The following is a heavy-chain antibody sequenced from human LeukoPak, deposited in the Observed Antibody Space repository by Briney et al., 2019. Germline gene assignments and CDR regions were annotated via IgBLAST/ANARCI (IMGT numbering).Heavy chain of an antibody. CDR1: GLTFSSYG. CDR3: AKDGTDYYDSSGYYFSY. Sequence: PGGSLRLSCAASGLTFSSYGMHWVRQAPGKGLERVAFIRYDGSNKYYADSVKGRFTISRDNSKNTLYLQMNSLRAEDTAVYYCAKDGTDYYDSSGYYFSYWGQGTLVTVSS. D-gene: IGHD3-22*01. J-gene: IGHJ4*02. V-gene: IGHV3-30*02. CDR2: IRYDGSNK.